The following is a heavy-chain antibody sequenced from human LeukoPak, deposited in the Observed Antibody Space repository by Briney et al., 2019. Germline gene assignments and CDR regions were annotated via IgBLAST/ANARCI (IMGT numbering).Heavy chain of an antibody. CDR2: INPNSGGT. D-gene: IGHD2-15*01. CDR1: GYTLTGYY. J-gene: IGHJ5*02. Sequence: GASVKVSCKASGYTLTGYYMHWVRQAPGQGLEWMGRINPNSGGTNYAQKSQCRVTMTRDTSISTAYMELSRLRSDDTAVYYCARVRYCSGGSCYSYRPPFDPWGQGTLVTVSS. V-gene: IGHV1-2*06. CDR3: ARVRYCSGGSCYSYRPPFDP.